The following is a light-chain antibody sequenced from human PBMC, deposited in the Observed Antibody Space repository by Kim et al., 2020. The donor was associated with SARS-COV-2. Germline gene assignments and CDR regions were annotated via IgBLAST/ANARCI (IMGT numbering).Light chain of an antibody. Sequence: SYELTQPPSVSVSPGQTVTLTCSGDKLGEKYSCWYQQRSGQPPILLIYQDFKRPSGIPERFSGSNFGNTATLTISGTQTVDEADYYCQAWDSRTVVFGGGTQLTVL. J-gene: IGLJ2*01. CDR1: KLGEKY. V-gene: IGLV3-1*01. CDR3: QAWDSRTVV. CDR2: QDF.